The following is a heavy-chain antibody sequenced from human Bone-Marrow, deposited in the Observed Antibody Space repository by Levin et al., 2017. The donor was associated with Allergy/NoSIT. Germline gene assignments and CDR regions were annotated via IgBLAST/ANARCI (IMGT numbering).Heavy chain of an antibody. D-gene: IGHD3-10*01. V-gene: IGHV1-24*01. CDR1: GNTLTELS. Sequence: ASVKVSCKVSGNTLTELSMHWVRQTPGKGLEWMGGFDPEDRETIYAQKFQGRVTMTENSSTDTAYMELSSLRSEDTAVYYCASSGSGSYYNLDYWGQGTLVTVSS. CDR3: ASSGSGSYYNLDY. J-gene: IGHJ4*02. CDR2: FDPEDRET.